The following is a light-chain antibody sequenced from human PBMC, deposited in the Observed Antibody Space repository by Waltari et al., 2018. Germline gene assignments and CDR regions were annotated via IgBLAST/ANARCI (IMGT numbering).Light chain of an antibody. Sequence: DIVMTQSPDSLAVSLGERATIHCKSSQSLLYNSNNKHYLAWYQQSPGQPPKLLFYWASIRESWVPDRFSGSGSGTDFTLTISSLQAEDVAVYDCQQYYSSPRTFGGGTKVEI. CDR3: QQYYSSPRT. CDR1: QSLLYNSNNKHY. V-gene: IGKV4-1*01. CDR2: WAS. J-gene: IGKJ4*01.